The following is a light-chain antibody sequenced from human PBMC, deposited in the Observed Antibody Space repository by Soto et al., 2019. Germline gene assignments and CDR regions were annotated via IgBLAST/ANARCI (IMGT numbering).Light chain of an antibody. Sequence: QSVLTQPASLSGSPGQSITISCTGTSSDVGAYTSVSWYQQHPGKAPKLMIYEVSNRPSGVSNRFSGSKSGNTASLTISGLQAEDEADYYCSSYTSSSTLVFGTGTKVTVL. V-gene: IGLV2-14*01. J-gene: IGLJ1*01. CDR3: SSYTSSSTLV. CDR2: EVS. CDR1: SSDVGAYTS.